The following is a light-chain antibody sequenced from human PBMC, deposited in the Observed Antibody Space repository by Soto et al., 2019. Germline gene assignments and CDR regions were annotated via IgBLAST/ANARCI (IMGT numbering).Light chain of an antibody. CDR2: GAS. CDR3: HQYHYWWT. V-gene: IGKV3-15*01. J-gene: IGKJ1*01. CDR1: QSVSGH. Sequence: EIVITQSPTTLSVSPGERVTLSLRASQSVSGHLAWYQQKPGQAPRLIISGASTRATGIPARFSGSGSGTEFTLTISSLQSEDSAVYYCHQYHYWWTFGQGTKVDIK.